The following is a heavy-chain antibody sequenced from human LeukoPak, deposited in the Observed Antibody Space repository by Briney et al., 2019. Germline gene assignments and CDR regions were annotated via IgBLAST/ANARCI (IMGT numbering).Heavy chain of an antibody. D-gene: IGHD3-22*01. Sequence: TSETLSLTCTVSGGSISSGSYYWSWIRQPAGKGLEWIGRIYTSGSTNYNPSLKSRVTISVDTSKNQFSLKLSSVTAADTAVYFCARGPYSYDSSGAFDIWGQGTMVTVSS. CDR2: IYTSGST. V-gene: IGHV4-61*02. CDR3: ARGPYSYDSSGAFDI. CDR1: GGSISSGSYY. J-gene: IGHJ3*02.